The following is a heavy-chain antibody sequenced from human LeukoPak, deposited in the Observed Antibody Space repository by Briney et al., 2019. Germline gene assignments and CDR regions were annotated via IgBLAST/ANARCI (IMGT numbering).Heavy chain of an antibody. J-gene: IGHJ4*02. CDR1: GGSISSGGYS. D-gene: IGHD3-22*01. CDR2: IYHSGST. CDR3: ASFVYDSSGYYYGYFDY. Sequence: PSETLSLTCAVSGGSISSGGYSWSWIRQPPGKGLEWIGYIYHSGSTYYNPSLKSRVTISVDRSKNQFSLKLSSVTAADTAVYYCASFVYDSSGYYYGYFDYWGQGTLVTVSS. V-gene: IGHV4-30-2*02.